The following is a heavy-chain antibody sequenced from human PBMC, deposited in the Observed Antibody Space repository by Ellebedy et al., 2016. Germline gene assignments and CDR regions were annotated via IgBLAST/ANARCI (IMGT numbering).Heavy chain of an antibody. J-gene: IGHJ4*02. CDR3: ARRSAYCGGDCYFDY. CDR2: INPSGGST. D-gene: IGHD2-21*01. V-gene: IGHV1-46*03. Sequence: ASVKVSXXASGYTFTSYYMHWVRQAPGQGLEWMGIINPSGGSTSYAQKFQGRVTITADESTSTAYMELSSLRSEDTAVYYCARRSAYCGGDCYFDYWGQGTLVTVSS. CDR1: GYTFTSYY.